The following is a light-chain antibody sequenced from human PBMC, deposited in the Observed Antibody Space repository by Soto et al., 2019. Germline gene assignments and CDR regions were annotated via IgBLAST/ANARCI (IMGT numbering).Light chain of an antibody. CDR1: QRVFHSANNMNS. CDR3: QQYYSTPV. Sequence: DTVMTQYPDSLAVSLGERATINCKSSQRVFHSANNMNSLDWYQQKPGQTPKLLIYWASTRKSGVPSRCSGSGSRTVSPLTISLLPAEDVADYYHQQYYSTPVFGPGTKVDIK. CDR2: WAS. V-gene: IGKV4-1*01. J-gene: IGKJ3*01.